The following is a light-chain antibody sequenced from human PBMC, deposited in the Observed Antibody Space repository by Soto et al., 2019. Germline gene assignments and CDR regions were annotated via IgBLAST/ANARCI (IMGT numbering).Light chain of an antibody. CDR1: QSVSSSY. CDR3: QQYGSSPLT. CDR2: GAS. Sequence: EIVLTQSPGTLSLSPGERATLSCRASQSVSSSYLAWYQQKPGQAPRLLIYGASSRATGIPDRFSGGGSGTDFTLTISSLEPEDFAVYYYQQYGSSPLTFGGGTKVDIK. J-gene: IGKJ4*01. V-gene: IGKV3-20*01.